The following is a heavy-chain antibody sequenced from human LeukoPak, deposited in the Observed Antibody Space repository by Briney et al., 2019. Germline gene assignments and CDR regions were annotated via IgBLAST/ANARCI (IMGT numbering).Heavy chain of an antibody. Sequence: PSETLSLTCTVSGGSISSYYWSWIRQPPGKGLEWIGYIYYSGSTNNNPSLKSRVTISVDTSKNQFSLKLRSVTAADTAVYYCARELTIFGVVTNDYWGQGTLVTVSS. CDR2: IYYSGST. V-gene: IGHV4-59*12. CDR1: GGSISSYY. J-gene: IGHJ4*02. D-gene: IGHD3-3*01. CDR3: ARELTIFGVVTNDY.